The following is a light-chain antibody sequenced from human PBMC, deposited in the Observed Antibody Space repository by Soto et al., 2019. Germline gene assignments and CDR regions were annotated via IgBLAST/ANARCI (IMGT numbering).Light chain of an antibody. CDR3: QQYDTFPVT. J-gene: IGKJ4*01. CDR2: RAS. CDR1: QNISNW. V-gene: IGKV1D-16*01. Sequence: DIQMTQSPSSLSASVGDRVTITCRASQNISNWLIWYQERPWKAPMSLIFRASSLASGVPSRFSGSGSGTDFSLSIISLQAEDFATYYRQQYDTFPVTFGGGTKVEI.